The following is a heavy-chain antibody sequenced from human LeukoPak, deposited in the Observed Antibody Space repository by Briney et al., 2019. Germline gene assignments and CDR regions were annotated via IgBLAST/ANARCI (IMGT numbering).Heavy chain of an antibody. CDR3: ATIRDSSSWAFDY. J-gene: IGHJ4*02. CDR2: ISGSGGST. V-gene: IGHV3-23*01. CDR1: GFTFSSYA. D-gene: IGHD6-13*01. Sequence: GGSLRLSCAASGFTFSSYAMSWVRQAPGKGLEWVSVISGSGGSTYYADSVKGRFTISRDNSKNTLYLQMNSLRAEDTAVYYCATIRDSSSWAFDYWGQGTLVTVSS.